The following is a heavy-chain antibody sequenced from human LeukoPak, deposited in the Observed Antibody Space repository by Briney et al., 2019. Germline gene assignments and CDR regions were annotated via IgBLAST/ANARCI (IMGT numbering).Heavy chain of an antibody. CDR3: ARGRGSLTY. CDR2: FYDTRSP. Sequence: PSETLSLTCTVSGGSISLYYWSWIRQPPGKGLEWIGYFYDTRSPKYNPSLERRVTISVDMSRNQFSLNLTSVTAADTAVYYCARGRGSLTYWGQGTLTTVSS. CDR1: GGSISLYY. V-gene: IGHV4-59*01. J-gene: IGHJ4*02. D-gene: IGHD3-10*01.